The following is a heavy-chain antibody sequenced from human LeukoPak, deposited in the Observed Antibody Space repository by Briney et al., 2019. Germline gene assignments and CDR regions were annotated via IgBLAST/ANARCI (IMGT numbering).Heavy chain of an antibody. V-gene: IGHV1-2*02. CDR2: INPNSGDT. D-gene: IGHD2-15*01. Sequence: ASVKVSCKASGYTFIGYYMHWVRQAPGQGPEWMGWINPNSGDTNYAQKFQGRVTMTRDTSISIAYMELSRLRSDDTAVYYCARYCSGGSCGSLDAFDIWGQGTMVTVSS. CDR1: GYTFIGYY. J-gene: IGHJ3*02. CDR3: ARYCSGGSCGSLDAFDI.